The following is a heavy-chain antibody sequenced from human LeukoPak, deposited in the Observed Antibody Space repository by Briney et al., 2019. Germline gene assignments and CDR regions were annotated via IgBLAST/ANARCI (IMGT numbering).Heavy chain of an antibody. V-gene: IGHV3-15*01. J-gene: IGHJ3*02. CDR2: IKSKTDGGTT. D-gene: IGHD3-22*01. CDR1: GFTFSNAW. Sequence: GGSLRLSCAASGFTFSNAWMSWVRQAPGKGLEWVGRIKSKTDGGTTDYAAPVKGRFTTSRDDSKNTLYLQMNSLKTEDTAVYYCTTHMIVVVRSEDAFDIWGQGTMVTVSS. CDR3: TTHMIVVVRSEDAFDI.